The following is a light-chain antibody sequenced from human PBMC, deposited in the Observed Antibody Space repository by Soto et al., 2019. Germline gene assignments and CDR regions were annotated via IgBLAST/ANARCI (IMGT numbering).Light chain of an antibody. CDR1: QSVSSTY. J-gene: IGKJ4*01. V-gene: IGKV3-20*01. CDR3: QQHSGSSLT. Sequence: EIVLTQSPGTLSLSPGEGATLSCRASQSVSSTYFAWYQQKPGQAPRLLIYGTSRRATGIPDRFSGSGSGTDFTLTISRLEPEDFAMYFGQQHSGSSLTFGGGSRVEIK. CDR2: GTS.